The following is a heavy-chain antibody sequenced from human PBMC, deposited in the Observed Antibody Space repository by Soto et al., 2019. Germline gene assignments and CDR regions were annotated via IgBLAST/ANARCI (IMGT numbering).Heavy chain of an antibody. D-gene: IGHD5-18*01. CDR2: ISAYNGNT. V-gene: IGHV1-18*01. J-gene: IGHJ6*02. Sequence: ASVKVSCKASGYTFTSYGISWVRQAPGQGLEWMGWISAYNGNTNYAQKLQGRVTMTTDISTSTAYMELRSLRSDDTAVYYCARPSGDTAMDYYGMDVWGQGTTVTVSS. CDR3: ARPSGDTAMDYYGMDV. CDR1: GYTFTSYG.